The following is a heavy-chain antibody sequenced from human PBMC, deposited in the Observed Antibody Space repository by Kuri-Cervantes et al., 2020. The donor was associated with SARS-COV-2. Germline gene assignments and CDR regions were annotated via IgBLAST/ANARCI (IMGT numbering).Heavy chain of an antibody. CDR2: IYWDDDK. CDR1: GFSLSTRGVG. CDR3: ARTYGGTKRDRPYYYYYYMDV. J-gene: IGHJ6*03. D-gene: IGHD1/OR15-1a*01. V-gene: IGHV2-5*02. Sequence: SGPTLVKPTQTLTLTCTFSGFSLSTRGVGVGWIRQAPGKALEWLALIYWDDDKRYSPSLKSRLTITKDTSKNQVVLTMTNMDPVDTATYYCARTYGGTKRDRPYYYYYYMDVWGKGTTVTVSS.